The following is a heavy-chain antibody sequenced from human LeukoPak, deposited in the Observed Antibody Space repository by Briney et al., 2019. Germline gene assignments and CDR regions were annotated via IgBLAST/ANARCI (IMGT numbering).Heavy chain of an antibody. D-gene: IGHD6-19*01. CDR3: AGQWLEPNYYYYYGMDV. Sequence: ASVNVSCKASGYTFTSYGISWVRQAPGQGLEWMGWISAYNGNTNYAQKLQGRVTMTTDTSTSTAYMELRSLRSDDTAVYYCAGQWLEPNYYYYYGMDVWGQGTTVTVSS. CDR1: GYTFTSYG. V-gene: IGHV1-18*01. CDR2: ISAYNGNT. J-gene: IGHJ6*02.